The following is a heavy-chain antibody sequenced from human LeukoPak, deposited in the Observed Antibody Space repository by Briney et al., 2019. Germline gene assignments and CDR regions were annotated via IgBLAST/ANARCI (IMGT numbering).Heavy chain of an antibody. Sequence: GASVKVSCKASGYTFTSYGISWVRQAPGQGLEWMGWISAYSGNTNYAQKLQGRVTMTTDTSTSTAYMELRSLRSDDTAVYYCARDLSDELWFGESLRDYGMDVWGQGTTVTVSS. V-gene: IGHV1-18*01. CDR2: ISAYSGNT. D-gene: IGHD3-10*01. J-gene: IGHJ6*02. CDR1: GYTFTSYG. CDR3: ARDLSDELWFGESLRDYGMDV.